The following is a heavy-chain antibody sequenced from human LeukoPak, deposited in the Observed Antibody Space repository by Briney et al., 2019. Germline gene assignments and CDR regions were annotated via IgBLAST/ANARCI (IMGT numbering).Heavy chain of an antibody. J-gene: IGHJ3*02. V-gene: IGHV1-8*01. CDR2: ISGYSGDT. CDR1: GYTFTSYG. Sequence: ASVKVSCKASGYTFTSYGISWVRHVPGQELEWMGWISGYSGDTKYAQKFQGRVTMTRNTSISTAYMELSSLRSEDTAVYYCARGLLVWGTRDAFDIWGQGTMVTVSS. CDR3: ARGLLVWGTRDAFDI. D-gene: IGHD2-8*02.